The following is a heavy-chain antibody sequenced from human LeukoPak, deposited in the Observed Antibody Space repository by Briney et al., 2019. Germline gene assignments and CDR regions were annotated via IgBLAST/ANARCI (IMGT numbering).Heavy chain of an antibody. CDR1: GFSISRYW. CDR2: IQHDGNVK. CDR3: GNQCSGGTCPEH. Sequence: PGGSLRLSCAASGFSISRYWMTWVRQAPGKGLEWVSNIQHDGNVKHYVDSVRGRFTISRDNAKNSVYLQMNSLRAEDSAVYFCGNQCSGGTCPEHWGQGTQVTVSS. D-gene: IGHD2-15*01. J-gene: IGHJ1*01. V-gene: IGHV3-7*01.